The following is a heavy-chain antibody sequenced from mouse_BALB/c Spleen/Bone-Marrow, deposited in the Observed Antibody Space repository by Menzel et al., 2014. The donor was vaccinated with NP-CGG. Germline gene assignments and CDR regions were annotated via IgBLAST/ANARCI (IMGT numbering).Heavy chain of an antibody. D-gene: IGHD2-2*01. Sequence: VKLVESGPGLVAPSQSLSITCTVSGFSLTGYGVNWVRQPPGTGLEWLGMIWGDGSTDYNSALKSRLSISKDNSKSQVFLKMKSLQTEDAARYYCARDRGYDSYYAMDYWGQGTSVTVSS. CDR3: ARDRGYDSYYAMDY. J-gene: IGHJ4*01. CDR2: IWGDGST. V-gene: IGHV2-6-7*01. CDR1: GFSLTGYG.